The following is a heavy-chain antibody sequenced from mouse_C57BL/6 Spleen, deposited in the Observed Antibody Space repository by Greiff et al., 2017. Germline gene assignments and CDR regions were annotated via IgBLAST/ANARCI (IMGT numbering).Heavy chain of an antibody. J-gene: IGHJ2*01. D-gene: IGHD2-4*01. V-gene: IGHV1-22*01. Sequence: VQLQQSGPELVKPGASVKMSCKASGYTFTDYNMHWVKQSHGKSLEWIGYINPNNGGTSYNQKFKGKDTLTVNKSSSTAYMELRSLTSEDSAVYYCAREWGLPFDYWGQGTTLTVSS. CDR2: INPNNGGT. CDR3: AREWGLPFDY. CDR1: GYTFTDYN.